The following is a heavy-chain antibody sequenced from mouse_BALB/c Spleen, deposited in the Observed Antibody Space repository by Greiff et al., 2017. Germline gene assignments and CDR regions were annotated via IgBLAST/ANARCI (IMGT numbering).Heavy chain of an antibody. CDR2: IYPGNSDT. CDR3: TREADYDGFAY. CDR1: GYTFTSYW. J-gene: IGHJ3*01. D-gene: IGHD2-4*01. Sequence: EVQLQQSGPELVKPGASVKMSCKASGYTFTSYWMHWVNQRPGQGLEWIGAIYPGNSDTSYNQKFKGKAKLTAVTSTSTAYMELSSLTNEDSAVYYCTREADYDGFAYWGQGTLVTVSA. V-gene: IGHV1-5*01.